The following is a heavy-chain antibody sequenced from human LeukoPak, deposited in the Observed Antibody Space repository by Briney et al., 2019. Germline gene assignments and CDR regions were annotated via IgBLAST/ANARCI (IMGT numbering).Heavy chain of an antibody. D-gene: IGHD3-22*01. CDR3: TTTMYYYDSSGYRLRGDY. CDR1: GFTFSNAW. J-gene: IGHJ4*02. CDR2: IKSKTDGGTT. Sequence: GGSLRLSCAASGFTFSNAWMNWVRQAPGKGLEWVGRIKSKTDGGTTDYAAPVKGRFTISRDDSKNTLYLQMNGLKTEDTAVYYCTTTMYYYDSSGYRLRGDYWGQGTLVTVSS. V-gene: IGHV3-15*07.